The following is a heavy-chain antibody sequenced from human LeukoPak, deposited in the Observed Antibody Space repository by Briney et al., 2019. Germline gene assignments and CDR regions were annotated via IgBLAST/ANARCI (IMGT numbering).Heavy chain of an antibody. Sequence: GASVKVSCKASGYTFTSYDINWVRQATGQGLEWMGWMNPNSGNTGYAQKFQGRVTMTRDMSTSTVYMELSSLRSEDTAVYYCARAHSYGYLPGDYWGQGTLVTVSS. J-gene: IGHJ4*02. CDR3: ARAHSYGYLPGDY. CDR2: MNPNSGNT. CDR1: GYTFTSYD. D-gene: IGHD5-18*01. V-gene: IGHV1-8*02.